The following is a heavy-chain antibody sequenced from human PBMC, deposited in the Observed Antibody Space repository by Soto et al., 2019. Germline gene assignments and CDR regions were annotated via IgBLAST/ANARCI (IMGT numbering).Heavy chain of an antibody. CDR3: ARDGGYGVAEPITMVRGVIPDYYYYGMDV. CDR1: GFTVSSNY. V-gene: IGHV3-66*01. J-gene: IGHJ6*02. CDR2: IYSGGST. D-gene: IGHD3-10*01. Sequence: GGSLRLSCAASGFTVSSNYMSWVLQAPWKGLEWVSVIYSGGSTYYADSVKGRFTISRDNSKNTLYLQMNSLRAEDTAVYYCARDGGYGVAEPITMVRGVIPDYYYYGMDVWGQGTTVTVSS.